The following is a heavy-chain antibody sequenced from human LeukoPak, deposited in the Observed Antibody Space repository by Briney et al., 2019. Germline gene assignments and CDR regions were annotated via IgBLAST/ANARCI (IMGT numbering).Heavy chain of an antibody. CDR1: GFTFSSYS. CDR2: ISSSSSYI. D-gene: IGHD6-13*01. J-gene: IGHJ4*02. Sequence: PGGSLRLSCAASGFTFSSYSMNWVRQAPGKGLEWVSSISSSSSYIYYADSVKGRFTISRDNATNSLYLQMNSLRAEDTAVYYCARDTEVIAAASTFDYWGQGTLVTVSS. V-gene: IGHV3-21*01. CDR3: ARDTEVIAAASTFDY.